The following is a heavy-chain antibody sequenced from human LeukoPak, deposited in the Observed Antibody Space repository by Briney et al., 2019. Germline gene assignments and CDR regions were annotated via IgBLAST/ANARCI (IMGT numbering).Heavy chain of an antibody. CDR2: IYYSGNT. CDR1: GGSISNYY. D-gene: IGHD6-13*01. V-gene: IGHV4-39*07. CDR3: ARDVAAAGTFRY. Sequence: SETLSLTCTVSGGSISNYYWGWIRQAPGKGLEWIGSIYYSGNTYYNSSLKSRVTISLDTSKNQFSLKLSSVTAADTAVYYCARDVAAAGTFRYWGQGTLVTVSS. J-gene: IGHJ4*02.